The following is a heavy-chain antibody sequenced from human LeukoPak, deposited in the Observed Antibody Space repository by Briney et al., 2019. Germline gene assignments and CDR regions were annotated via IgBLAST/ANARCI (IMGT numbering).Heavy chain of an antibody. V-gene: IGHV3-74*01. CDR3: ARAVGSGWYGVAQAVDY. Sequence: GGSLRLSCAASGFTFSSYWMHWVRRAPGKGLVWVSRINSDGSSTSYADSVKGRFTISRDNAKNTLYLQMNSLRAEDTAVYYCARAVGSGWYGVAQAVDYWGQGTLVTVSS. J-gene: IGHJ4*02. CDR2: INSDGSST. D-gene: IGHD6-19*01. CDR1: GFTFSSYW.